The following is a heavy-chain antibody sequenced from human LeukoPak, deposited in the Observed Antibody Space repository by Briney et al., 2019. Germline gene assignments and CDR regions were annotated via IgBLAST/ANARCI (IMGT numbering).Heavy chain of an antibody. J-gene: IGHJ6*02. CDR1: GFTFSSYW. D-gene: IGHD3-10*01. CDR2: IKQDGSEK. V-gene: IGHV3-7*03. CDR3: ARDVGDPKRITMVRGVISSYYGMDV. Sequence: GGYLRLSCAASGFTFSSYWMSWVRQAPGKGLEWVANIKQDGSEKYYVDSEKGRFTISRDNAKNSLYLQMNSLRAEDTAVYYCARDVGDPKRITMVRGVISSYYGMDVWGQGTTVTVSS.